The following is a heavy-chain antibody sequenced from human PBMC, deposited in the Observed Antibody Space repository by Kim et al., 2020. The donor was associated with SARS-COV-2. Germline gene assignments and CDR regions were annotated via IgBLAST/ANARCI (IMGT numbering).Heavy chain of an antibody. Sequence: GGSLRLSCSASGFTFSSYAMHWVRQAPGKGLEYVSAISSNGGSTYYADSVKGRFTISRDNSKNTLYLQMSSLRAEDTAVYYCVKESYDSSGYYFGGFDYWGQGTLVTVSS. CDR1: GFTFSSYA. D-gene: IGHD3-22*01. V-gene: IGHV3-64D*09. CDR2: ISSNGGST. J-gene: IGHJ4*02. CDR3: VKESYDSSGYYFGGFDY.